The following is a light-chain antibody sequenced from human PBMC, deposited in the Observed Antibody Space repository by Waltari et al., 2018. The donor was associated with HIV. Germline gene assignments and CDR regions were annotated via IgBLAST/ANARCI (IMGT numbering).Light chain of an antibody. CDR3: AAWDDSLSGLV. CDR2: RNN. V-gene: IGLV1-47*01. Sequence: QSVLTQPPSASGTPGQRVTISCSGSSSNLGSNYVYWYQQLTGTAPKLLIYRNNQRPSGGPDRFSGSKSGTSASLAISGLRSEDETNYYCAAWDDSLSGLVFGGGTKLTVL. J-gene: IGLJ3*02. CDR1: SSNLGSNY.